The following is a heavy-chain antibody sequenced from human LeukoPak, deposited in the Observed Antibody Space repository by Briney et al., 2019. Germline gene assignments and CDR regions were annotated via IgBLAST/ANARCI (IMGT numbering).Heavy chain of an antibody. Sequence: PGGSLRLSCAASGFTFSSYRMSWVRQAPGKGLEWVANIKQDGSEKYYVDSVKGRFTISRDNAKNSLYLQMNSLRAEDTAVYYCARDYGGNSGTDYWGQGTLVTVSS. J-gene: IGHJ4*02. CDR3: ARDYGGNSGTDY. V-gene: IGHV3-7*01. CDR1: GFTFSSYR. D-gene: IGHD4-17*01. CDR2: IKQDGSEK.